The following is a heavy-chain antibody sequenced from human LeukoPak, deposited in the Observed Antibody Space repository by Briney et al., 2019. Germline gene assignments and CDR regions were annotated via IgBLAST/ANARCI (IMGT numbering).Heavy chain of an antibody. J-gene: IGHJ5*02. CDR2: ISGSGGTT. V-gene: IGHV3-23*01. CDR3: ARDPHLHVRGWGWFDL. CDR1: GFTFSNYA. Sequence: AGGSLRLSCAASGFTFSNYAMNWVRQAPGKGLEWVSAISGSGGTTYYADSVKGRFTISRDNAANSLFLQMNSLGGEDTAMYYCARDPHLHVRGWGWFDLWGQGTPVTVSS. D-gene: IGHD3-16*01.